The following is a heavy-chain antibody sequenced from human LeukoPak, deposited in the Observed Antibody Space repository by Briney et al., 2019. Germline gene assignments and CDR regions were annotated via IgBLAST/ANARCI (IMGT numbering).Heavy chain of an antibody. CDR1: GFTFSSYW. J-gene: IGHJ3*02. V-gene: IGHV3-7*01. D-gene: IGHD3-22*01. Sequence: GGSLRLSCAASGFTFSSYWMSWVRQAPGKGLEWVANIKQDGSEKYYVDSVKGRFTISRDNAKNSLYLQMNSLRAEDTAVYYCARTYYYDSSGYFDAFDIWGRGTMVTVSS. CDR2: IKQDGSEK. CDR3: ARTYYYDSSGYFDAFDI.